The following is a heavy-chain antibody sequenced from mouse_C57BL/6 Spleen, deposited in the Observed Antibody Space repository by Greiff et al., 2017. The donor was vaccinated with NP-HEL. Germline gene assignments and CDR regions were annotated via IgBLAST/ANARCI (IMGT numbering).Heavy chain of an antibody. CDR2: INPSNGGT. Sequence: QVQLQQPGTELVKPGASVKLSCKASGYTFTSYWMHWVKQRPGQGLEWIGNINPSNGGTNYNEKFKSKATLTVYKTSSTAYMQLSSLTSEDSAVYYCARGVNYYGSSFDYWGQGTTLTVSS. CDR3: ARGVNYYGSSFDY. D-gene: IGHD1-1*01. J-gene: IGHJ2*01. CDR1: GYTFTSYW. V-gene: IGHV1-53*01.